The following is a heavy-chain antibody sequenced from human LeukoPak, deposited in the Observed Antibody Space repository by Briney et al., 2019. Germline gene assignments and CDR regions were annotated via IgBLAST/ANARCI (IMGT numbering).Heavy chain of an antibody. CDR3: ARDSRIAAAGLLHYYYYYGMDV. D-gene: IGHD6-13*01. Sequence: ASVKVSCKASGYTFTSYYMHWVRQAPGQGLEWMGIINPSGGSTSYAQKFQGRVTMTRDTSTSTVYMELSSLRSEDTAVYYCARDSRIAAAGLLHYYYYYGMDVWGQGTTVTVSS. J-gene: IGHJ6*02. V-gene: IGHV1-46*01. CDR2: INPSGGST. CDR1: GYTFTSYY.